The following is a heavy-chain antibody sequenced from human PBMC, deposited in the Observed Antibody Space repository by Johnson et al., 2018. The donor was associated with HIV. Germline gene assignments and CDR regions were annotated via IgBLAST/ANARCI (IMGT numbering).Heavy chain of an antibody. J-gene: IGHJ3*02. Sequence: VQLVESGGGLVKPGGSLRLSCAASGFTFSNAWMSWVRQAPGKGLEWVGRIKRKTACATTDYAAPVKGRFTIPRDDSKNTPYLQMNSLKTEDTAVYYCTTGLPGATYDAFDIWGQGTMVTVSS. V-gene: IGHV3-15*01. CDR3: TTGLPGATYDAFDI. D-gene: IGHD5-12*01. CDR1: GFTFSNAW. CDR2: IKRKTACATT.